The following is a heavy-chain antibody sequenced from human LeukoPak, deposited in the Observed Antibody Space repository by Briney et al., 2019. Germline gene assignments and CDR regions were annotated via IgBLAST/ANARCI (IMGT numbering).Heavy chain of an antibody. Sequence: PSETLSLTCTVSGGSISSNYWSWIRQPPGKGLEWIGYICNSGSTNYNPSLKSRVTISVDTSKNQFSLKLSSATAADTAVYYCARSSRRSITMVRYYYYYGMDVWGQGTTVTVSS. D-gene: IGHD3-10*01. J-gene: IGHJ6*02. CDR2: ICNSGST. CDR1: GGSISSNY. CDR3: ARSSRRSITMVRYYYYYGMDV. V-gene: IGHV4-59*01.